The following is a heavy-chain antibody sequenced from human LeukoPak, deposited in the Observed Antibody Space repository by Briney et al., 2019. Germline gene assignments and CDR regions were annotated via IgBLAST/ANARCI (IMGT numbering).Heavy chain of an antibody. D-gene: IGHD3-9*01. CDR3: ATQTGYYNPFDN. J-gene: IGHJ4*02. CDR1: GGSISSYY. CDR2: INYSGST. Sequence: SETLSLTCTVSGGSISSYYWSWIRQPPGKGLEWIGYINYSGSTNYNPSLKSRVTISVDTSKYQFSLKLSSVTAADTAVYYCATQTGYYNPFDNWGQGTLVTVSS. V-gene: IGHV4-59*01.